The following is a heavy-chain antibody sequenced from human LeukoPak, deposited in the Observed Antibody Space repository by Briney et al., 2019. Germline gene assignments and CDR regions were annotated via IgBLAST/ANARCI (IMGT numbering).Heavy chain of an antibody. J-gene: IGHJ6*02. CDR2: ISSSGSYI. CDR3: AKDPIVGATYGGMDV. CDR1: GFTFSSYS. V-gene: IGHV3-21*04. Sequence: PGGSLRLSCAASGFTFSSYSLNWVRLAPGKGLEWVSSISSSGSYIYYADSVKGRFTISRDNSKNTLYLQMNSLRAEDTAVYYCAKDPIVGATYGGMDVWGQGTTVTVSS. D-gene: IGHD1-26*01.